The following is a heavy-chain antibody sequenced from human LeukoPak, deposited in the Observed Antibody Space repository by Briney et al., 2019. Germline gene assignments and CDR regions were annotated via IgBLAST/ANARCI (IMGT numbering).Heavy chain of an antibody. J-gene: IGHJ4*02. V-gene: IGHV4-38-2*02. CDR3: ARDGYYYDSGFDY. D-gene: IGHD3-22*01. CDR1: GYSISSGYY. CDR2: IYHSGST. Sequence: KPSETLSLTCTVSGYSISSGYYWGWIRQPPGKGLEWIGSIYHSGSTYYNPSLKSRVIISVDTSKNQFSLKLSSVTAADTAVYYCARDGYYYDSGFDYWGQGTLVTVSS.